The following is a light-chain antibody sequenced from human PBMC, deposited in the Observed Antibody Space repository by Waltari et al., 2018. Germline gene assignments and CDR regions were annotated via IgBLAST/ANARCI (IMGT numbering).Light chain of an antibody. V-gene: IGLV2-23*02. J-gene: IGLJ1*01. CDR1: SSDVVGYNY. CDR2: DVS. Sequence: QSALTQPASVSGSPGQSITISCTGTSSDVVGYNYVSWYQQHPGKAPKLMIYDVSKRPSGVSNRFSGSKSGNTASLTISGLQAEDEADYYCCSYAGSSAVFGTGTKVTVL. CDR3: CSYAGSSAV.